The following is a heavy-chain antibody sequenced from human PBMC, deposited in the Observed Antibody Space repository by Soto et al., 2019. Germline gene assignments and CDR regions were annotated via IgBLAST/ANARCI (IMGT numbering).Heavy chain of an antibody. CDR2: ISGSGGST. CDR3: AKGSRLLWFGEALNWFDP. Sequence: PGGSLRLSCAASGFTFSSYAMSWVRQAPWKGLEWVSAISGSGGSTYYADSVKGRFTISRDNSKNTLYLQMKSLRSEDTAVYYCAKGSRLLWFGEALNWFDPWGQGTLVTVSS. D-gene: IGHD3-10*01. J-gene: IGHJ5*02. V-gene: IGHV3-23*01. CDR1: GFTFSSYA.